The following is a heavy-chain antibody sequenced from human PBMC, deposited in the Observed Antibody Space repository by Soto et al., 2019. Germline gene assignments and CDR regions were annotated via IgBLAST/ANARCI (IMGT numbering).Heavy chain of an antibody. CDR2: IIPIFGTA. J-gene: IGHJ5*02. V-gene: IGHV1-69*01. CDR1: GGTFSSYA. Sequence: QVQLVQSGAEVKKPGSSVKVSCKASGGTFSSYAISWVRQAPGQGLEWMGGIIPIFGTANYAQKFQGRVTITADESTSTAYMELSSLRYEDTAVYYCARVPTNIVGATRTKYNWFDPWVQGTLVSVSS. D-gene: IGHD1-26*01. CDR3: ARVPTNIVGATRTKYNWFDP.